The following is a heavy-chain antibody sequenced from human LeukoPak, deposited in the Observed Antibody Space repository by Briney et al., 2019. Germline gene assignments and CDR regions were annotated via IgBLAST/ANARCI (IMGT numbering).Heavy chain of an antibody. D-gene: IGHD3-22*01. Sequence: PSQTLSLTCTVSGGSISSGGYYWSWIRQHPGKGLEWIGYSYYSGRTYYNPSLKSRLTISVDPSNNQFSLKLSSVTAADTAVYYCARAKYDSSGYYPRPTLFDYWGQGTLVSVSS. V-gene: IGHV4-31*03. CDR3: ARAKYDSSGYYPRPTLFDY. CDR1: GGSISSGGYY. J-gene: IGHJ4*02. CDR2: SYYSGRT.